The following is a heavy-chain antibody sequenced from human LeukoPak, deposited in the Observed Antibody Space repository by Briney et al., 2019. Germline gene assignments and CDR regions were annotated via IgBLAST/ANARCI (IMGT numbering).Heavy chain of an antibody. J-gene: IGHJ4*02. CDR2: IHTSGST. V-gene: IGHV4-4*07. CDR1: GGSISSYY. D-gene: IGHD3-22*01. Sequence: SETLSLTCTFSGGSISSYYWSWIRQPAGKGLEWIGRIHTSGSTNYNPSLKSRVTMSVDTSKNQFSLKLSSVTAADTAVYYCARAYYDSMYFDYWGQGTLVTVSS. CDR3: ARAYYDSMYFDY.